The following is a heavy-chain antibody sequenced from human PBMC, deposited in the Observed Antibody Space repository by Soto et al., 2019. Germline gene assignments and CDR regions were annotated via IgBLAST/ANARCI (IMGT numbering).Heavy chain of an antibody. J-gene: IGHJ4*02. V-gene: IGHV1-3*01. CDR3: ARSMGFGELFPFDY. CDR2: INAGNGNT. Sequence: GASVKVSCKASGNTFTSYAMHWVRQAPGQRLEGMGWINAGNGNTKYSQKFQGRVTITRDTSASTAYMELSSLRSEDTAVYYCARSMGFGELFPFDYWGQGTLVTVSS. D-gene: IGHD3-10*01. CDR1: GNTFTSYA.